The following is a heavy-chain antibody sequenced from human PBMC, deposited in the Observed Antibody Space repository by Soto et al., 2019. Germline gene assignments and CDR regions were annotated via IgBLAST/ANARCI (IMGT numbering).Heavy chain of an antibody. D-gene: IGHD6-13*01. CDR2: IYYSGST. J-gene: IGHJ6*02. Sequence: PSETLSLTCTVSGGSVSSGSYYWSWIRQPPGKGLEWIGYIYYSGSTNYNPSLKSRVTISVDTSKNQFSLKLSSVTAADTAVYYCARDRSGGYSSSWPNYYYYGMDVWGQGTTVTVSS. CDR1: GGSVSSGSYY. CDR3: ARDRSGGYSSSWPNYYYYGMDV. V-gene: IGHV4-61*01.